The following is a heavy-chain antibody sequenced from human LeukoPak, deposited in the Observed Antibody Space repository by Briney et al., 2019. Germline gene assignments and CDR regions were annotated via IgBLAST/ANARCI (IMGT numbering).Heavy chain of an antibody. Sequence: GESLKITCKGSGYSFTSYWIGWVRQMHGKGLEWRGIIYPGDSDTRYSASFQGQVTISAAKSISTASLQWSSLNASDTAMYYCATTWAVVVEMATNDAFDIWGHETMVTVSS. J-gene: IGHJ3*02. D-gene: IGHD5-24*01. CDR3: ATTWAVVVEMATNDAFDI. V-gene: IGHV5-51*01. CDR1: GYSFTSYW. CDR2: IYPGDSDT.